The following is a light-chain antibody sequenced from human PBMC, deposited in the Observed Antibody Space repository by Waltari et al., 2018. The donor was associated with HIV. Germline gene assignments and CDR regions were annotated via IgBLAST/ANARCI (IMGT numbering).Light chain of an antibody. V-gene: IGKV1-16*02. J-gene: IGKJ1*01. CDR3: QQYKSYPRT. CDR1: QGISNS. Sequence: DIEMTQSPPSLYASVGNRLTITCRARQGISNSLSWVQQKPAKAPKGLIYAASRLHRGVPSKFSGSGSGTDFTLTISSLQPEDFATYYCQQYKSYPRTFGQGTKVEMK. CDR2: AAS.